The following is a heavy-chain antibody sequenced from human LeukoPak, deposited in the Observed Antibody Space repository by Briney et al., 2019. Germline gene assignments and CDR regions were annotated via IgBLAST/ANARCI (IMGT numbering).Heavy chain of an antibody. J-gene: IGHJ6*04. CDR2: IIPIFGTS. CDR3: ARIMVRGVIGSGGMDV. D-gene: IGHD3-10*01. Sequence: SVKVSCKASGGTFSKYAISWVRLAPGQGLEWVGGIIPIFGTSNYAQKFQGRVTITADKSTSTAYMELSSLRSEDTAVYYCARIMVRGVIGSGGMDVWGKGTTVTVSS. CDR1: GGTFSKYA. V-gene: IGHV1-69*06.